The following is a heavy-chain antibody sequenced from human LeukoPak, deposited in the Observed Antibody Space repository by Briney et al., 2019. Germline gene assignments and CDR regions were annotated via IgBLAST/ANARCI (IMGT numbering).Heavy chain of an antibody. V-gene: IGHV3-21*01. Sequence: GGSLRLSCAASGFTFSSYEMNWVRQAPGKGLEWVSSISSSSSYIYYADSVKGRFTISRDNAKNSLYLQMNSLRAEDTAVYYCARGPTTSTGYSSGWSYYYYYMDVWGKGTTVTISS. CDR3: ARGPTTSTGYSSGWSYYYYYMDV. CDR1: GFTFSSYE. J-gene: IGHJ6*03. CDR2: ISSSSSYI. D-gene: IGHD6-19*01.